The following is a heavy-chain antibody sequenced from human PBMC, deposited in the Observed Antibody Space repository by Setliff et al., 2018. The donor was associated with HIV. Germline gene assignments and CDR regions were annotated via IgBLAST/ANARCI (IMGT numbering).Heavy chain of an antibody. J-gene: IGHJ2*01. Sequence: PSETLSLTCTVSGGSISSSSYYWDWIRQPPGKGLEWIATIYYSGDSHYNPYLKSHVTISVDTSKNQFSLKLNSVTAAHTAVYYCARAKYYSDTSAYYGSRDWYFDLWGRGTLFTVSS. CDR3: ARAKYYSDTSAYYGSRDWYFDL. V-gene: IGHV4-39*07. D-gene: IGHD3-22*01. CDR1: GGSISSSSYY. CDR2: IYYSGDS.